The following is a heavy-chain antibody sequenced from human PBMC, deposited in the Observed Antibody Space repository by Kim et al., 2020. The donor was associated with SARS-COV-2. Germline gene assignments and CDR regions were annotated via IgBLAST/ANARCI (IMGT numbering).Heavy chain of an antibody. Sequence: QKVQGRVQITADESTSTAYMEVSSLRSEDTAVYYCARPYYDSTETDAFDIWGQGTMVTVSS. J-gene: IGHJ3*02. V-gene: IGHV1-69*01. D-gene: IGHD3-22*01. CDR3: ARPYYDSTETDAFDI.